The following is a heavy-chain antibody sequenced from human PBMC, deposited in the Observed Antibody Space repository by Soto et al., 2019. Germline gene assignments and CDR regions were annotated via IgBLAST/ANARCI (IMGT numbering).Heavy chain of an antibody. V-gene: IGHV3-21*01. CDR1: GFAFNNYG. CDR3: ARENSIIIPAGTDF. Sequence: GGSLRLSCTVSGFAFNNYGINWVRQAAGQGLKLGTAISKSDYTDCAASVKGGFTITADNEKNSVSLQMNAVRFEDTAVYYCARENSIIIPAGTDFWGQGTLVTVSS. D-gene: IGHD3-16*02. CDR2: ISKSDYT. J-gene: IGHJ4*02.